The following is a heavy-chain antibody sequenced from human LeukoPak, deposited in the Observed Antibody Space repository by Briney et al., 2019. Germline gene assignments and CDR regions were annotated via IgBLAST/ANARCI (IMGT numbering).Heavy chain of an antibody. CDR1: GYTFTGYY. Sequence: ASVKVSCKASGYTFTGYYIHWVRQAPGQGLEWMGWMNPNSGGTNYAQKFRGRVTMTRDTSVSTAYMELSRLTSDDTAVYYCARDRAGDRGNYFDYWGQGTLVTVPS. CDR3: ARDRAGDRGNYFDY. D-gene: IGHD7-27*01. CDR2: MNPNSGGT. J-gene: IGHJ4*02. V-gene: IGHV1-2*02.